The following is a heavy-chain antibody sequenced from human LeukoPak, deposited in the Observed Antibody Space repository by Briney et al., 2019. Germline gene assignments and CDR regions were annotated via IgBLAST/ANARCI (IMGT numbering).Heavy chain of an antibody. Sequence: SETLSLTCTVSGGSISSYYWSWIRQPPGKGLEWIGYIYYSGSTNYNPSLKSRVTISVDTSKNQYSLKLNSVTAADTAVYYCARYRNCGSDCYDAFDIWGQGTMVTVSS. CDR2: IYYSGST. J-gene: IGHJ3*02. CDR1: GGSISSYY. V-gene: IGHV4-59*08. CDR3: ARYRNCGSDCYDAFDI. D-gene: IGHD2-21*02.